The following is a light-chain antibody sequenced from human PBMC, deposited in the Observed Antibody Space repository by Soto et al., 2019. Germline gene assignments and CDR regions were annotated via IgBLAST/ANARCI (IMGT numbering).Light chain of an antibody. V-gene: IGKV2-28*01. J-gene: IGKJ5*01. CDR2: FGF. CDR1: QSLLHSDGRTY. CDR3: LQALQTPPT. Sequence: DIVMTQPPLSLPVTPGEAASISCRSSQSLLHSDGRTYLNWYLQKPGQSPQLLIYFGFTRASGVPDRFSGSGSGTDFTLKSSRVEAEDVGVYYCLQALQTPPTFGQGTRLEIK.